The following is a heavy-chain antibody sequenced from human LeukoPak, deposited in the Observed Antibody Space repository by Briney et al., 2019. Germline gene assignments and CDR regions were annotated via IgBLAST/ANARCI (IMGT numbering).Heavy chain of an antibody. CDR2: ISGSGGNT. V-gene: IGHV3-23*01. D-gene: IGHD3-22*01. CDR1: GFIFSSYG. CDR3: AREGGNYYDSSGNREHKFDY. J-gene: IGHJ4*02. Sequence: PGGSLRLSCVASGFIFSSYGMSWVRQAPGKGLEWVSAISGSGGNTYYRDSVKGRFTISRDNSKNTLYLQMSSLRAEDTAVYYCAREGGNYYDSSGNREHKFDYWGQGTLVTISS.